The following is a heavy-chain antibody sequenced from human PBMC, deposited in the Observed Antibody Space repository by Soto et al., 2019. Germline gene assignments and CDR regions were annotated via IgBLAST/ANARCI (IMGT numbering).Heavy chain of an antibody. CDR2: ISSSSTTI. CDR3: ATSFITTIGTTA. J-gene: IGHJ4*02. CDR1: GFTFSNFG. V-gene: IGHV3-48*01. Sequence: EVQLVESGGGLVQPWGSLRLSCEASGFTFSNFGINWVRQAPGKGLEWVSHISSSSTTIYYAESVKGRFTISRDNAKNSLYLQMSSLRGEDTAVYYCATSFITTIGTTAWGQGTLVTVSS. D-gene: IGHD1-1*01.